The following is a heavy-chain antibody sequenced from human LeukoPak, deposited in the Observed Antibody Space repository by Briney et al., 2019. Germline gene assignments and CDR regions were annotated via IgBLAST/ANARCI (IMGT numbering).Heavy chain of an antibody. CDR2: IYTSGST. J-gene: IGHJ4*02. Sequence: SETLSLTCTVSGGSISSGSYYWSWIRQPAGKGLEWIGRIYTSGSTNYNPSLKSRVTISVDTSKNQFSLNLSSVTAADTAVYYCARCIAVAGSFDYWGQGTLVTVSS. V-gene: IGHV4-61*02. CDR3: ARCIAVAGSFDY. CDR1: GGSISSGSYY. D-gene: IGHD6-19*01.